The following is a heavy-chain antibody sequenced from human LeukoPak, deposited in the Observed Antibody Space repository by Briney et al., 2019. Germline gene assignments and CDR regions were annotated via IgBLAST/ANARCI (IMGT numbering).Heavy chain of an antibody. CDR1: GFTFSGSA. V-gene: IGHV3-73*01. D-gene: IGHD3-10*01. CDR3: IRHGSSSGSCPDY. J-gene: IGHJ4*02. Sequence: PGGSLKLSCAASGFTFSGSAMHWVRQASGKGLEWVGRIRSKANSYATAYGASVKGRFTISRDDSKNTAYLQMNSLKTEDTAVYYCIRHGSSSGSCPDYWGQGTLVTVSS. CDR2: IRSKANSYAT.